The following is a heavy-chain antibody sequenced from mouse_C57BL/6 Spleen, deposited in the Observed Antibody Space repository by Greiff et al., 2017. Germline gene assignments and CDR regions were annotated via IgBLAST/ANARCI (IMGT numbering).Heavy chain of an antibody. J-gene: IGHJ1*03. CDR3: ARIFGTGYFDV. V-gene: IGHV1-4*01. CDR2: INPSSGYT. D-gene: IGHD2-14*01. CDR1: GYTFTSYT. Sequence: QVQLKQSGAELARPGASVKMSCKASGYTFTSYTMHWVKQRPGQGLEWIGYINPSSGYTKYNQKFKDKATLTADKSSSTAYMQLSSLTSEDSAVXYCARIFGTGYFDVWGTGTTVTVSS.